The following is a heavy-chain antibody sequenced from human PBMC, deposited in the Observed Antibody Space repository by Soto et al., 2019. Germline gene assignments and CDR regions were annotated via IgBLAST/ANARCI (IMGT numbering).Heavy chain of an antibody. CDR3: AKDRVGMATKNYFDY. J-gene: IGHJ4*02. CDR2: ISGSGGST. V-gene: IGHV3-23*01. CDR1: GFTFSSYA. D-gene: IGHD2-21*01. Sequence: GGSLRLSCAASGFTFSSYAMSWVRQAPGKGLEWVSAISGSGGSTYYADSVKGRFTISRDKSKNTLYLQMNSLRAEDTAVYYCAKDRVGMATKNYFDYWGQGTLVTVSS.